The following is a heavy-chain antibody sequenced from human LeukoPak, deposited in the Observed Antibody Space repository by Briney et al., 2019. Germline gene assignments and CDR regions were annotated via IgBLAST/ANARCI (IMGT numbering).Heavy chain of an antibody. V-gene: IGHV3-23*01. CDR1: GFTFSSYA. CDR2: ISGSGGST. CDR3: AKEPIGYSSGWYKDYFDY. J-gene: IGHJ4*02. Sequence: GGSLRLSCAASGFTFSSYAMSWVRQAPGKGLEWVSAISGSGGSTYYADSVKGRFTISRDNSKNTLYLQMNSLRAEDTAVYYCAKEPIGYSSGWYKDYFDYWGQGTLVTVSS. D-gene: IGHD6-19*01.